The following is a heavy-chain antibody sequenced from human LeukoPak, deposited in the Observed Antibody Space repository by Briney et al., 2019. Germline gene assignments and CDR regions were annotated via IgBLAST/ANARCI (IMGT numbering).Heavy chain of an antibody. CDR2: ISGDGSTT. D-gene: IGHD3-10*01. CDR3: ARDYAGSPDY. J-gene: IGHJ4*02. CDR1: GFTFSTYW. V-gene: IGHV3-74*03. Sequence: GGSLRLSCTASGFTFSTYWMNWVRQTPGKGLVWVALISGDGSTTSYADSVKGRFTISRDNAKNTAYLQMNSLRDEDTAVYYCARDYAGSPDYWGQGTLVTVSA.